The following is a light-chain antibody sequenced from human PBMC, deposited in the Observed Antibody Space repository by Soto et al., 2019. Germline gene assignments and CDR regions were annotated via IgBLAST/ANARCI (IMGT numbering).Light chain of an antibody. V-gene: IGKV3D-20*02. Sequence: EIVMTQSPVTLSLSPGERATLSCRASQSVTNNYLDWFQQKPGQAPRLLIYDASNRATGIPARFSGSGSGTDFTLTISSLEPEDFAVYYCQQRSNWPTFGQGTKVDIK. CDR3: QQRSNWPT. CDR1: QSVTNNY. J-gene: IGKJ1*01. CDR2: DAS.